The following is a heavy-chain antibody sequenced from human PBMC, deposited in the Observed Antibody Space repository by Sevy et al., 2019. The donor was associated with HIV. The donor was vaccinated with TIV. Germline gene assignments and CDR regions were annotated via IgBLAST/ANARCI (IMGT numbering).Heavy chain of an antibody. CDR2: ISAGGST. Sequence: GESLKISCAASRFTFSSYAVSWVRLAPGKGLEWVSAISAGGSTFYADFVKARFTISRDNSKNTLYLQMNSLRVEDTAVYYCAKFFPHDAFDIWGQGTMVTVSS. D-gene: IGHD3-3*01. CDR1: RFTFSSYA. CDR3: AKFFPHDAFDI. J-gene: IGHJ3*02. V-gene: IGHV3-23*01.